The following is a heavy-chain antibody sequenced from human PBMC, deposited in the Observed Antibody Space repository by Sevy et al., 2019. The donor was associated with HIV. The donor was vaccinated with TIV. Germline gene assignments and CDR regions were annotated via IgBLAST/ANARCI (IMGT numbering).Heavy chain of an antibody. J-gene: IGHJ6*02. CDR3: ARHPPRGKLGEYYYYYYGMDV. D-gene: IGHD7-27*01. V-gene: IGHV4-39*01. CDR1: GGSISSSSYY. Sequence: SEILSLTCTVSGGSISSSSYYWGWIRQPPGKGLEWIGSIYYSGSTYYNPSLKSRVTISVDTSKNQFSLKLSSVTAADTAVYYCARHPPRGKLGEYYYYYYGMDVWGQGTTVTVSS. CDR2: IYYSGST.